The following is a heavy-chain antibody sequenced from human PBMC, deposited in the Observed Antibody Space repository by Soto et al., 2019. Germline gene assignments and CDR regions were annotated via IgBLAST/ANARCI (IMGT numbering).Heavy chain of an antibody. CDR1: GFTFEAYA. CDR2: TTWDSVSI. Sequence: EEQVVESGGGLVQPGRCLRLSCAASGFTFEAYAMHWVRQGQGRGLEWVASTTWDSVSIAYAGAVRGRFIISRDNATNTLYLQMNSLRTEDTAVYYCVRDEGAAAGSTRVEYWGQGTLVTVSS. J-gene: IGHJ4*02. V-gene: IGHV3-9*01. D-gene: IGHD6-13*01. CDR3: VRDEGAAAGSTRVEY.